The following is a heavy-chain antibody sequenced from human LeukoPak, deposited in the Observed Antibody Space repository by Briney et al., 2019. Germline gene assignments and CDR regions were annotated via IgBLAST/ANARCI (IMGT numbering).Heavy chain of an antibody. D-gene: IGHD2-2*01. CDR2: IYYSGST. V-gene: IGHV4-31*03. Sequence: SETLSLTRTVSGGSISSGGYYWSWIRQHPGKGLEWIGYIYYSGSTYYNPSLRSRVTISVDTSKNQFSLKLSSVTAADTAVYYCARGGSYCSSTSCLERYFDYWGQGTLVTVSS. CDR1: GGSISSGGYY. J-gene: IGHJ4*02. CDR3: ARGGSYCSSTSCLERYFDY.